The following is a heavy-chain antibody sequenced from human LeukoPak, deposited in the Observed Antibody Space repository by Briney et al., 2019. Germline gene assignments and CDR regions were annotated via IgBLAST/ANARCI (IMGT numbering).Heavy chain of an antibody. CDR3: ARSDLGPEE. V-gene: IGHV3-7*01. Sequence: GRSLRLSCATTGFTFSNYWMNWVRQAPGKGLEWVAIVNSEGSEKHYVDSVRGRFIVSRDNAKNSLYLQITSLRGDDTALYYCARSDLGPEEWGQGTLVTVSS. CDR1: GFTFSNYW. D-gene: IGHD7-27*01. J-gene: IGHJ4*02. CDR2: VNSEGSEK.